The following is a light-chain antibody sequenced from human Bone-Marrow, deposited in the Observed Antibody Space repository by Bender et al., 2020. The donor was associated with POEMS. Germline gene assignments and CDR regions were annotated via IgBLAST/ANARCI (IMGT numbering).Light chain of an antibody. CDR2: EVS. CDR1: GNDVGGYNL. V-gene: IGLV2-8*01. J-gene: IGLJ2*01. CDR3: SSYAGGNPVV. Sequence: QSALTQPASVSGSPGQSTTISCTGTGNDVGGYNLVSWYQQYPGKAPKLIIYEVSKRPSGVPDRFSGSKSGNTASLTVSGLQAEDEADYYCSSYAGGNPVVFGGGTKLTVL.